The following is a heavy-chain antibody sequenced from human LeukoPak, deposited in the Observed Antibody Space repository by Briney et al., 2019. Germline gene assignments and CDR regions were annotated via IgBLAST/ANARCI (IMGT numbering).Heavy chain of an antibody. J-gene: IGHJ4*02. Sequence: SETLSLTCIVPGGSISSSSCYWAWIRRSPGKGLEWIGTFSSGGSAYYNPSLTSRVSISKDTSGNQFSLRLYSVTAADTAVYYCARKQTGTMYDVWGQGTQVTVSS. D-gene: IGHD1-7*01. CDR2: FSSGGSA. CDR1: GGSISSSSCY. V-gene: IGHV4-39*07. CDR3: ARKQTGTMYDV.